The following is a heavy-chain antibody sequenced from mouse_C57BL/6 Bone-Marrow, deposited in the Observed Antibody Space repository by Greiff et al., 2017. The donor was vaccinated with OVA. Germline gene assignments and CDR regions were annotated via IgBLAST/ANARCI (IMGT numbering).Heavy chain of an antibody. V-gene: IGHV5-16*01. J-gene: IGHJ3*01. CDR1: GFTFSDYY. CDR3: ARGGVPWFAY. Sequence: EVHLVESEGGLVQPGSSMKLSCTASGFTFSDYYVAWVRQVPEKGLEWVANINYDGSSTYYLDSLKSRFIISRDNAKNILYLQMSSLKSEDTATYYCARGGVPWFAYWGQGTLVTVSA. D-gene: IGHD2-14*01. CDR2: INYDGSST.